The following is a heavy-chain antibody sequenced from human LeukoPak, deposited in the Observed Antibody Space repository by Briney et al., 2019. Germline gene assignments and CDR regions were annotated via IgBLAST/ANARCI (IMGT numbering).Heavy chain of an antibody. CDR3: ARAGMVTARPDY. CDR2: IYYSGST. V-gene: IGHV4-59*07. CDR1: GGSISSYY. Sequence: SDTLSLTCTVSGGSISSYYWSWIRQPPGKGLEWIGYIYYSGSTNYNPSLKSRVTISVDTSKNQFSLKLSSVTAADTAVYYCARAGMVTARPDYWGQGTLVTVSS. J-gene: IGHJ4*02. D-gene: IGHD2-21*02.